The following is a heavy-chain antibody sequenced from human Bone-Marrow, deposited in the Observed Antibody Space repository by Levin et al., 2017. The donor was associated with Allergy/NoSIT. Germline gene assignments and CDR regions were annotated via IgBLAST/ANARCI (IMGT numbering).Heavy chain of an antibody. V-gene: IGHV3-23*01. D-gene: IGHD6-19*01. CDR1: GFTFSDYA. CDR3: AKVDSSGWYEKLDY. CDR2: ISGNDGGT. J-gene: IGHJ4*02. Sequence: LSLTCAASGFTFSDYAMSWVRQAPGKGLEWVSTISGNDGGTHYAESVKGRFTISRDNSRNTLSLQMNSLRTEDTAVYYCAKVDSSGWYEKLDYWGQGSLVTVSS.